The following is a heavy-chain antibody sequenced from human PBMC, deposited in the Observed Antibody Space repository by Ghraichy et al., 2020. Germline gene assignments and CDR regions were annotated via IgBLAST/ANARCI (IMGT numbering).Heavy chain of an antibody. CDR2: ISGDGGST. Sequence: GGSLRLSCAASGFTFDDYAMHWVRQAPGKGLEWVSLISGDGGSTYYADVVKGRFTISRDNSKNSLYLQMNSLRTEDTALYYCAKDIGGAATVSDAFDIWGQGTMVTVSS. CDR3: AKDIGGAATVSDAFDI. J-gene: IGHJ3*02. V-gene: IGHV3-43*02. D-gene: IGHD2-15*01. CDR1: GFTFDDYA.